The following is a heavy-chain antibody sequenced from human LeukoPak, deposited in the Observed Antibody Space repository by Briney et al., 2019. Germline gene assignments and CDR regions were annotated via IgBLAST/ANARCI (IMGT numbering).Heavy chain of an antibody. V-gene: IGHV1-2*06. J-gene: IGHJ4*02. Sequence: GASVKVSCKASGYTFSDYFIHWVRQAPGRGLEWMGRINPNSGGTNYAQKFQGRVTMTRDTSISTAYMELSRLRSDDTAVYYCAIQHPTVGATGNYWGQGTLVTVSS. CDR1: GYTFSDYF. D-gene: IGHD1-26*01. CDR3: AIQHPTVGATGNY. CDR2: INPNSGGT.